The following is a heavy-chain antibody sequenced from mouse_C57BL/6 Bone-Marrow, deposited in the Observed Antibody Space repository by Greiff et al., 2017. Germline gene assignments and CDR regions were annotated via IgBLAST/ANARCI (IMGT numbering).Heavy chain of an antibody. CDR2: IHPSTGGT. V-gene: IGHV1-42*01. J-gene: IGHJ2*01. CDR1: GYSFTGYC. CDR3: ARSIGSYYSNPVAFYY. D-gene: IGHD2-5*01. Sequence: EVKLLQPGPELVKPGASVKLSCKASGYSFTGYCMNWVKQSPEKGLEWIGEIHPSTGGTTYNKKFKAKATLTVDKSSSTAEMQLKSLTSEDSAVYDCARSIGSYYSNPVAFYYWGQGTTLTVAS.